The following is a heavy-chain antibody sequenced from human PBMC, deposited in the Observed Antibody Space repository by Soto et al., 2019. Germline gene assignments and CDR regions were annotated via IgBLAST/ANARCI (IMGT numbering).Heavy chain of an antibody. J-gene: IGHJ4*02. Sequence: GVSLRLSCAASAFAFSTYAMTWVRQSPGKGLEWVSTINHVGDSSYYTDSVKGRFTISRDNSKNTLYLQMNSLRAEDTAVYYCAKSSDGYPYYFDYWGQGALVTVSS. V-gene: IGHV3-23*01. CDR2: INHVGDSS. CDR3: AKSSDGYPYYFDY. D-gene: IGHD3-16*01. CDR1: AFAFSTYA.